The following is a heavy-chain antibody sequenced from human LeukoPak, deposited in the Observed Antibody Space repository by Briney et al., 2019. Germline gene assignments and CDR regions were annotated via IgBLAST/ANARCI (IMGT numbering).Heavy chain of an antibody. Sequence: GGSLRLSCAASGFAFSTYGMHWVRQAPGKGLEWVAVISYDGSNKYYADSVKGRFTISRDNSKNTLYVQMNSLRAEDTAVYYCAKDLALVVVTDNGMDVWGQGTTVTVSS. CDR2: ISYDGSNK. V-gene: IGHV3-30*18. J-gene: IGHJ6*02. CDR3: AKDLALVVVTDNGMDV. D-gene: IGHD2-21*02. CDR1: GFAFSTYG.